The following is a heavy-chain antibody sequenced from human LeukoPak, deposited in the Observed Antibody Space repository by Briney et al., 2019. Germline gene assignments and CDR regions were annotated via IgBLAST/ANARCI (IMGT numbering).Heavy chain of an antibody. CDR2: ISYNGSNK. Sequence: GGSLRLSCAASGFTFSKYAMHWVRQAPGKGLEWVAVISYNGSNKYYAGSVKGRFTISRDNSKNTLYLQVNSLRPEDTAVYYCVGGYTSSDYWGQGTLVTVSS. D-gene: IGHD5-12*01. V-gene: IGHV3-30*04. J-gene: IGHJ4*02. CDR1: GFTFSKYA. CDR3: VGGYTSSDY.